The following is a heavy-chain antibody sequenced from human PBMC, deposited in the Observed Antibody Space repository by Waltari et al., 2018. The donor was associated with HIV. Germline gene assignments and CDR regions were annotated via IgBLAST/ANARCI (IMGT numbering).Heavy chain of an antibody. J-gene: IGHJ4*02. D-gene: IGHD3-10*01. Sequence: EVQLVESGGGLVKPGGSLRLSCAASGFTFSSYSMNWVRQAPGKGLEWVSSMSTSSSYIYYADSVKGRFTISRDNAKNSLYLQMNSLRAEDTAVYYCATKPSGSGSYYTIVDYWGQGTLVTVSS. V-gene: IGHV3-21*01. CDR2: MSTSSSYI. CDR1: GFTFSSYS. CDR3: ATKPSGSGSYYTIVDY.